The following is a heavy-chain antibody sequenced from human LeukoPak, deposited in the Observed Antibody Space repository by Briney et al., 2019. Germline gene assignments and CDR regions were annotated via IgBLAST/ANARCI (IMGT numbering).Heavy chain of an antibody. Sequence: GGSLRLSCAASGFTFSSYGMHWVRQAPGKGLEWVAFIRYDGSNKYYADSVKGRFTISRDNSKNTLYLQMNSLRAEDTAVYYCAKETTYYYGSGSYYKMYYFDYWGQGTLVTVSS. V-gene: IGHV3-30*02. CDR2: IRYDGSNK. J-gene: IGHJ4*02. CDR1: GFTFSSYG. D-gene: IGHD3-10*01. CDR3: AKETTYYYGSGSYYKMYYFDY.